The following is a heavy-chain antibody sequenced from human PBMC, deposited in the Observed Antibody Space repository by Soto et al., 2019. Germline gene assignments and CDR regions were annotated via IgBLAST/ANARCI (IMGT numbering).Heavy chain of an antibody. Sequence: ASVKVSCKASGYTFTSYGISWVRQAPEQGLEWMGWISAYNGNTNYAQKLQGRVTMTTDTSTSTAYMELRSLRSDGTAVYYCAIYYDFWSGPTTYYYMDVWGKGTTVTVSS. CDR1: GYTFTSYG. CDR3: AIYYDFWSGPTTYYYMDV. V-gene: IGHV1-18*01. D-gene: IGHD3-3*01. CDR2: ISAYNGNT. J-gene: IGHJ6*03.